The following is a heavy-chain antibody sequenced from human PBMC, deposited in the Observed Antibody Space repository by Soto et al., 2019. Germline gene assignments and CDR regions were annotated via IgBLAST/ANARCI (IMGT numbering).Heavy chain of an antibody. CDR2: IYYSGRT. CDR3: ARDARISNAWFDP. Sequence: SETLSLTCTVSGDSITSDTSYWTWIRQHPEKGLEFLGSIYYSGRTYYHPSLESRLSVSVDTSKNQFSMRLTRASAADTAVYYCARDARISNAWFDPWGQGILVTFS. J-gene: IGHJ5*02. CDR1: GDSITSDTSY. D-gene: IGHD2-8*01. V-gene: IGHV4-31*03.